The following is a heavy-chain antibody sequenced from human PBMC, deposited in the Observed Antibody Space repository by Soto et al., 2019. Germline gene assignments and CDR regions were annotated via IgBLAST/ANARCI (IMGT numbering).Heavy chain of an antibody. Sequence: QVQLVQSGAEVKEPGASVKISCKASGYTFTNYYLHRVRQAPGQGLESMGMINPSNGSPTYAQKFRGRVTMTRDTSTSTVYMELSSLRSEDTAVYYCASWDIVATGLDYWGQGTLVTVSS. V-gene: IGHV1-46*01. CDR3: ASWDIVATGLDY. CDR2: INPSNGSP. D-gene: IGHD5-12*01. CDR1: GYTFTNYY. J-gene: IGHJ4*02.